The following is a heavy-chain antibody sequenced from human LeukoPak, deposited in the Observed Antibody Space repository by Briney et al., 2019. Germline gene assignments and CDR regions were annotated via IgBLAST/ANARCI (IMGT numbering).Heavy chain of an antibody. CDR1: GFTFTTFA. V-gene: IGHV1-58*01. J-gene: IGHJ6*02. Sequence: SVKVSCKASGFTFTTFAVQWVRQARGQRLEWIGWIVVDGGNTHYAQKFQERVDIITERSTNTVFMELRSLRSDDTAVYYCSAGATTYCGEDCYPSFFFYHGIDVWGQGTTVTVSS. D-gene: IGHD2-21*02. CDR2: IVVDGGNT. CDR3: SAGATTYCGEDCYPSFFFYHGIDV.